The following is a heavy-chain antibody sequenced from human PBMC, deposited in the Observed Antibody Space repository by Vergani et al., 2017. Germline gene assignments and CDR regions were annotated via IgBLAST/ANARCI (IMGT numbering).Heavy chain of an antibody. Sequence: QVQLQESGPGLVKPSETLSLTCTVSGGSISSYYWSWIRQPPGKGLEWIGYIYYSGSTNYNPSLKSRVTISVDTSKNQFSLKLSSVTAADTAVYYCARVVAAVRFEPGGQGTLVTVSS. CDR2: IYYSGST. J-gene: IGHJ5*02. D-gene: IGHD6-25*01. V-gene: IGHV4-59*01. CDR3: ARVVAAVRFEP. CDR1: GGSISSYY.